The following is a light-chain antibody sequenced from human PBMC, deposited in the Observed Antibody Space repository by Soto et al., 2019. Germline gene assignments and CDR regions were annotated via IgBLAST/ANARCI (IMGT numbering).Light chain of an antibody. Sequence: EIVMTQSPATLSVSPGERATLSCRASQSVSSNLAWYPQKPGQAPRLLLYGASTRATGIPARFSGSGSGTEFTLTISSLQSEDFAVYYCQQYNNWPGTFGQGTKLEIK. CDR2: GAS. V-gene: IGKV3-15*01. CDR1: QSVSSN. CDR3: QQYNNWPGT. J-gene: IGKJ2*01.